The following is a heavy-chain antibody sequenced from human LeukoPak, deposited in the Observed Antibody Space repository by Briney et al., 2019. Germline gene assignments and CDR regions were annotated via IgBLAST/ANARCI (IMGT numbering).Heavy chain of an antibody. J-gene: IGHJ6*03. Sequence: ASVKVSCKTSGYTFSSFDINWVRQAPGQGLEWMGWMSPNSNDTAYAQKFQGRVTISRNTSISTTYMELNSLRSEDTAVYYCARVAVLRGLNFNYYYMDVWGKGTTVTVSS. D-gene: IGHD3-9*01. CDR2: MSPNSNDT. CDR3: ARVAVLRGLNFNYYYMDV. CDR1: GYTFSSFD. V-gene: IGHV1-8*03.